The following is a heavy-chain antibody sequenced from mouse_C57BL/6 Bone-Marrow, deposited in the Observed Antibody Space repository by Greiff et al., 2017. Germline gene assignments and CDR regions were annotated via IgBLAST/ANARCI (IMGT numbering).Heavy chain of an antibody. CDR2: IYPGNSDT. CDR1: GYTFTSYW. D-gene: IGHD2-4*01. CDR3: TRFPLYYDYDWFAY. V-gene: IGHV1-5*01. Sequence: EVQLQQSGTVLARPGASVKMSCKTSGYTFTSYWMHWVKQRPGHGLEWIGAIYPGNSDTSYNQKFKGKAKLTAVTSASTAYMELSRLTNEDSAVYYCTRFPLYYDYDWFAYWGQGTLVTVSA. J-gene: IGHJ3*01.